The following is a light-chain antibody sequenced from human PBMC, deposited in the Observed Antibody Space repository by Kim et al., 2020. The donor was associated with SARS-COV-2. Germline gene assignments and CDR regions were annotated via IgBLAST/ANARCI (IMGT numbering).Light chain of an antibody. CDR1: NIGSKS. CDR2: YDS. V-gene: IGLV3-21*04. J-gene: IGLJ1*01. Sequence: SYELTQPPSVSVAPGKTARITCGGNNIGSKSVHWYQQKPGQAPVLVIYYDSDRPAGIPERFTVSNSGNTATLTISRVEAVDEADYYCQVWDSSSDHYVFGTGTKVTVL. CDR3: QVWDSSSDHYV.